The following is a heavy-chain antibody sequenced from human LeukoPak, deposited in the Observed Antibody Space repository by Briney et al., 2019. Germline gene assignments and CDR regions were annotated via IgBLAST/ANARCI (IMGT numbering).Heavy chain of an antibody. CDR3: ARDIQYYDFWSGYYTSGYFDY. CDR1: GYTFTSYD. V-gene: IGHV1-8*01. J-gene: IGHJ4*02. Sequence: ASVKVSCKASGYTFTSYDINWVRQATGQGLEWMGWMNPNSGNTGYAQKLQGRVTMTTDTSTSTAYMELRSLRSDDTAVYYCARDIQYYDFWSGYYTSGYFDYWGQGTLVTVSS. D-gene: IGHD3-3*01. CDR2: MNPNSGNT.